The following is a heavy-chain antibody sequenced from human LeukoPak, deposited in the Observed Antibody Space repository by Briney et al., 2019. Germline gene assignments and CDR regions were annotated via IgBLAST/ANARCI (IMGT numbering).Heavy chain of an antibody. CDR3: ARALYGGGGFHY. J-gene: IGHJ4*02. D-gene: IGHD4-23*01. V-gene: IGHV1-2*02. CDR1: GYTFTGYY. Sequence: ASVKVSCKASGYTFTGYYMHSVRQAPGQGLEWMGWINPNSGGTNYAQKFQGRVTMTRDTSISTASMELSRLRSDDTAVYYCARALYGGGGFHYWGQGTLVTVSS. CDR2: INPNSGGT.